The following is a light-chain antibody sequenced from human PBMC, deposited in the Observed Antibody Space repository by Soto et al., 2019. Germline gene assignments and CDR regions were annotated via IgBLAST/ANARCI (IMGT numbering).Light chain of an antibody. CDR3: LKYYTAPET. CDR1: QGIGYY. V-gene: IGKV1-27*01. CDR2: DAS. Sequence: DRQMTQSPSSLSASVGDRVTITCRASQGIGYYLAWYQQKPGKVPKNLIYDASTLQSGVPSRFSGSGSGTAFTLTISGLQPEDVATYYCLKYYTAPETFGQGPKVEI. J-gene: IGKJ1*01.